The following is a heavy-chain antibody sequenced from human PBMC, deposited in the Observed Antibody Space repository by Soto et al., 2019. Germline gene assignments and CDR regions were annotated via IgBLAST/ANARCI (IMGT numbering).Heavy chain of an antibody. CDR1: GGSISSGGYY. CDR2: IYYSGST. Sequence: SETLSLTCTVSGGSISSGGYYWSWIRQHPGKGLEWIGYIYYSGSTYYNPSLKSRVTISVDTSKNQFSLKLSSVTAADTSVYYCARDCRYCSSTSCFFDYWGQGTLVTVSS. V-gene: IGHV4-31*03. D-gene: IGHD2-2*01. CDR3: ARDCRYCSSTSCFFDY. J-gene: IGHJ4*02.